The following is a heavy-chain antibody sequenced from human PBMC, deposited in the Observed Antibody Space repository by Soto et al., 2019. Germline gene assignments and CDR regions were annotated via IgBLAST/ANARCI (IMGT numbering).Heavy chain of an antibody. CDR3: ARDIGIAARKGYYGMDV. CDR1: GGSISSSNW. J-gene: IGHJ6*02. D-gene: IGHD6-6*01. V-gene: IGHV4-4*02. Sequence: SETLSLTCAVSGGSISSSNWWSWVRQPPGKGLEWIGEIYHSGSTNYNPSLKSRVTISVDKSKNQFSLKLSSVTAADTAVYYCARDIGIAARKGYYGMDVWGQGTTVTVSS. CDR2: IYHSGST.